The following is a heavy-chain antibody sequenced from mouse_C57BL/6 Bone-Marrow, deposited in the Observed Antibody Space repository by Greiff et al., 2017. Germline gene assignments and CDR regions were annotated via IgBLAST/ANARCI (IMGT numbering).Heavy chain of an antibody. Sequence: QVQLQQSGPELVKPGASVKLSCKASGYTFTSYDINWVKQRPGQGLEWIGWISPRDGSTKYNEKFKGKATLTVATASSTAYMELHSLTSEDSAVYFCARDYGSSYWYFDVWGTGTTVTGSS. D-gene: IGHD1-1*01. CDR2: ISPRDGST. CDR1: GYTFTSYD. CDR3: ARDYGSSYWYFDV. J-gene: IGHJ1*03. V-gene: IGHV1-85*01.